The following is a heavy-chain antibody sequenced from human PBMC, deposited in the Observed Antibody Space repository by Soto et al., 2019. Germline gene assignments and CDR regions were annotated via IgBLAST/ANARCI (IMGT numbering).Heavy chain of an antibody. V-gene: IGHV2-5*02. CDR2: IYWDDDK. J-gene: IGHJ4*02. D-gene: IGHD6-19*01. CDR1: GFSLSSTRMA. Sequence: QITLKESGPPLVKPTQTHTLTCTFSGFSLSSTRMAVGWIRQPPGKALEWLALIYWDDDKRYSPFLKSRLTITKDTSKNQVVLTMSNMDPVDTARYYCAHIVVAGLGYYFDYWGQGTLVTVSS. CDR3: AHIVVAGLGYYFDY.